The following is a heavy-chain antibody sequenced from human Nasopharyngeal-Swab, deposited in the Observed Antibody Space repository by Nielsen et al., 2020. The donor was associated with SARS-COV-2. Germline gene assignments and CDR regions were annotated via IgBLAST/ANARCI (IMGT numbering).Heavy chain of an antibody. CDR2: ISNSGVNT. Sequence: GGSLRLSCAASGFTFSRYSMNWVRQAPGKGLEWVSGISNSGVNTFYANSVKGRFTISRDNSNNILYLQLSSLRAEDTAVYYCAKCRNWNDREPFDYWGQGTLDTVSS. CDR1: GFTFSRYS. J-gene: IGHJ4*02. D-gene: IGHD1-1*01. CDR3: AKCRNWNDREPFDY. V-gene: IGHV3-23*01.